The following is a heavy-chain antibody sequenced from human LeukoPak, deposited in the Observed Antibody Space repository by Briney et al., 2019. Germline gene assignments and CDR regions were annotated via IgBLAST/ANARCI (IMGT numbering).Heavy chain of an antibody. D-gene: IGHD1-14*01. CDR2: ISSSSSYI. J-gene: IGHJ3*02. CDR3: ASADRGIDAFDI. CDR1: GFTFSSYS. Sequence: GGSLRLSCAASGFTFSSYSMNWVRQAPGKGLEWVSSISSSSSYIYYADSVKGRFTISRDNAKNSLYLQMNSLRAEDTAVYYCASADRGIDAFDIWGQGTMVTVSS. V-gene: IGHV3-21*01.